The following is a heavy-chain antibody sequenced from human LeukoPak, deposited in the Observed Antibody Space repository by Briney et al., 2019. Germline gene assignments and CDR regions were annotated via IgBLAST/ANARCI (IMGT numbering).Heavy chain of an antibody. V-gene: IGHV4-39*01. CDR2: ISYTGSI. CDR1: GGSISSNNYY. J-gene: IGHJ4*02. CDR3: ARPYTSGWYGGFDQ. Sequence: SETLSLTCTVSGGSISSNNYYWGWVRQPPGKGLEWIGSISYTGSISYNPSLKSRVTISVDTSKNQVSLKLSSVTAADTAVYYCARPYTSGWYGGFDQWGQGTLVTVSS. D-gene: IGHD6-19*01.